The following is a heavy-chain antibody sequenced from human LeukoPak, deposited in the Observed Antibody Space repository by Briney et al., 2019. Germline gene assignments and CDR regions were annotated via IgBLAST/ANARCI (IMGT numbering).Heavy chain of an antibody. CDR1: GYTFTSYG. CDR2: ISAYNGNT. J-gene: IGHJ4*02. V-gene: IGHV1-18*01. D-gene: IGHD6-13*01. CDR3: ARDLSPHGSSSWYGMMGY. Sequence: VAAVKVSCKASGYTFTSYGISWVRQAPGQGLEWMGWISAYNGNTNYAQKLQGRVTMTTDTSTSTAYMELRSLRSDDTAVYYCARDLSPHGSSSWYGMMGYWGQGTLVTVSS.